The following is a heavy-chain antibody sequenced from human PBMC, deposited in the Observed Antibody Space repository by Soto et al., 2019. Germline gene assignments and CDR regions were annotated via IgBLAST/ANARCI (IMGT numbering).Heavy chain of an antibody. Sequence: SETLSLTCTVSGYSVTSGSYWGWFRQPPEKGLEWIGSVYLSGHTYHNPSLMSRVTISIDTSKNQFSLKLTSVTAADTAVYYCARARIVVSGTIVDCGRLGTLVTVSS. D-gene: IGHD1-7*01. CDR3: ARARIVVSGTIVDC. CDR2: VYLSGHT. CDR1: GYSVTSGSY. V-gene: IGHV4-38-2*02. J-gene: IGHJ4*02.